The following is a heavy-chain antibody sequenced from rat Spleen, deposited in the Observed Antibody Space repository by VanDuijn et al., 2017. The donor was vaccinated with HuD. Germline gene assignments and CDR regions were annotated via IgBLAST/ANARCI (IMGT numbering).Heavy chain of an antibody. Sequence: QVQLKESGPGLVQPSQTLSLTCTVSGFSLTSYHVSWVRQPPGKGLEWMGVIWGNGNTNYNSALKSRLSISRDTSKNQVFLKMNSLQTDDTGTYYCARDQYDFDYWGLGVMVTVSS. V-gene: IGHV2-13*01. CDR1: GFSLTSYH. D-gene: IGHD1-8*01. CDR2: IWGNGNT. J-gene: IGHJ2*01. CDR3: ARDQYDFDY.